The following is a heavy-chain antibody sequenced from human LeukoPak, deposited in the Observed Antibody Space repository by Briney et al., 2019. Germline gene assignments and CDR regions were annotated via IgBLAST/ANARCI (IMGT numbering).Heavy chain of an antibody. CDR2: IYNSGST. Sequence: SQTLSLTPTLSGVATRRYYSSSIRQPPRKGLRCIGYIYNSGSTTYNTSVKISVSISVDKFNNQFSLEMSSVTAADKAVYYCARSGIDAFDNW. CDR1: GVATRRYY. V-gene: IGHV4-4*08. CDR3: ARSGIDAFDN. J-gene: IGHJ3*02.